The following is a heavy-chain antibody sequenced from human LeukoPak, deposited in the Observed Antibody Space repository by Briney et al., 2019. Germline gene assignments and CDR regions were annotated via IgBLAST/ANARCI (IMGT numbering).Heavy chain of an antibody. Sequence: SVKVSCKASGYTFTSYGISWVRQAPGQGLEWMGWISAYNGNTNYAQKLQGRVTMTTDTSTSTAYMELRSLRSDDTAVYYCARAHMVRRVICLGYWGQGTLVTVSS. V-gene: IGHV1-18*01. D-gene: IGHD3-10*01. J-gene: IGHJ4*02. CDR1: GYTFTSYG. CDR3: ARAHMVRRVICLGY. CDR2: ISAYNGNT.